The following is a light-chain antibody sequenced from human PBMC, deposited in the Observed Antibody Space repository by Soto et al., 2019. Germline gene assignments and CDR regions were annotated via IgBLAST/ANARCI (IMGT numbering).Light chain of an antibody. CDR2: AAS. Sequence: EIVFTQSPVTLSLSPGERATLSFRASQSVSSSFLAWYQQRPGQAPRLLIYAASNTAPGIPDRCSGSGSGTDFTLTISSLQPEDFATYDCQQSYSSPPTFGQGNKVDIK. CDR3: QQSYSSPPT. J-gene: IGKJ1*01. CDR1: QSVSSSF. V-gene: IGKV3D-20*02.